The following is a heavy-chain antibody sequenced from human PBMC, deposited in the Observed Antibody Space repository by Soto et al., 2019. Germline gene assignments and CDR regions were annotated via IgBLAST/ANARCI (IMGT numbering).Heavy chain of an antibody. CDR3: ARDGIAEVARKNYYYYYMDV. CDR1: GYTFTSYY. Sequence: QVQLVQSGAEVKKPGASVKVSCKASGYTFTSYYMHWVRQAPGQGLEWMGIINPSGGSTSYAQKFQGRVTMTRDTSTSTVYMELSSLRSEDTAVYYCARDGIAEVARKNYYYYYMDVWGKGTTVTVSS. CDR2: INPSGGST. D-gene: IGHD6-13*01. V-gene: IGHV1-46*03. J-gene: IGHJ6*03.